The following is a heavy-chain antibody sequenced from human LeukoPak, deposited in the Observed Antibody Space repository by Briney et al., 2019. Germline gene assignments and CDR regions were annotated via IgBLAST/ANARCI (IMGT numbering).Heavy chain of an antibody. CDR3: ATDDVTTGTKTALGY. V-gene: IGHV1-58*01. CDR2: IVVGSGNA. D-gene: IGHD1-1*01. J-gene: IGHJ4*02. CDR1: GFTFTSSA. Sequence: SVKVSCKASGFTFTSSAVQWVRQARGRGLEWIGWIVVGSGNANYAQKFQERVTINRDMSTSTAYMELSSLRSEDTAVYYCATDDVTTGTKTALGYWGQGTLVTVSS.